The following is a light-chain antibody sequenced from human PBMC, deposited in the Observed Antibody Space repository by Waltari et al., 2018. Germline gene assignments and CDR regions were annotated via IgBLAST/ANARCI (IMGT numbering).Light chain of an antibody. CDR1: QSVSSY. CDR3: QQHSDWPRT. V-gene: IGKV3-11*01. Sequence: EIVFSRSPATPSFSPGGRAPLSCRASQSVSSYLAWYQQKRGQAPRLLIYDASNRATGIPDRFSGSGSGTDFTLTISSLEPEDFAVYYCQQHSDWPRTFGQGTKVDIK. CDR2: DAS. J-gene: IGKJ1*01.